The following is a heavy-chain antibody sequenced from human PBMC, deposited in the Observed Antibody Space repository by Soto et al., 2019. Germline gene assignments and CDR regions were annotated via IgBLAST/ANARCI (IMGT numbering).Heavy chain of an antibody. CDR3: ARTRTTDYYDSSGYGYFDY. CDR1: GYSISSGYY. Sequence: SETLSLTCAVSGYSISSGYYWGWIRQPPGKGLAWIGSIYHSGSTYYNPSLKSRVTISVDTSKNQFSLKLSSVTAADTAVYYCARTRTTDYYDSSGYGYFDYWGQGTLVTVSS. V-gene: IGHV4-38-2*01. CDR2: IYHSGST. D-gene: IGHD3-22*01. J-gene: IGHJ4*02.